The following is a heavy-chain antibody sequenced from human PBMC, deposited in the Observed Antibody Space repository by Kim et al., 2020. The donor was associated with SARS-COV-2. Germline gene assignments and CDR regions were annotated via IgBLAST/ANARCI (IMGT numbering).Heavy chain of an antibody. V-gene: IGHV3-48*02. CDR1: EFTFSSYS. CDR3: ARERAIVGSSWYFDY. CDR2: ISTSSSTI. Sequence: GGSLRLSCAASEFTFSSYSMNWVRQAPGKGLEWVSYISTSSSTIYYADSVKGRFTISRDNAKNSLYLQMNSLRDEDTAVYYCARERAIVGSSWYFDYWGQGTLVTVSS. D-gene: IGHD6-13*01. J-gene: IGHJ4*02.